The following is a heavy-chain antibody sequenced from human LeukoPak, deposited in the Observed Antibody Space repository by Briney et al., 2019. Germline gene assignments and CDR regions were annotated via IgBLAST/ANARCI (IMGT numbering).Heavy chain of an antibody. CDR2: MYYSGST. Sequence: SETLSLTCTVSGGSISNSSYYWGWIRQPPGKGLEWIGSMYYSGSTYYNPSLKSRATISVDTSKNQFSLKLSSVTAADTAVYYCARGRSSSWHPFRGGKTLRFDPWGQGTLVTVSS. D-gene: IGHD6-13*01. CDR3: ARGRSSSWHPFRGGKTLRFDP. V-gene: IGHV4-39*07. J-gene: IGHJ5*02. CDR1: GGSISNSSYY.